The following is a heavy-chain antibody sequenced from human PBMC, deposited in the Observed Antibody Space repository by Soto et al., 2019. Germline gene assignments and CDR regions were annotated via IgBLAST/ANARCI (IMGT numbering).Heavy chain of an antibody. J-gene: IGHJ4*02. CDR3: ARDPHSSGWRQGETPLDY. V-gene: IGHV3-74*01. CDR2: INSDGSST. CDR1: GFTFSSYW. Sequence: PGGSLRLSCAASGFTFSSYWMHWVRQAPGKGLVWVSRINSDGSSTSYADSVKGRFTISRDNAKNTLYLQMNSLRAEDTAVYYCARDPHSSGWRQGETPLDYWGQGTLVTVSS. D-gene: IGHD6-19*01.